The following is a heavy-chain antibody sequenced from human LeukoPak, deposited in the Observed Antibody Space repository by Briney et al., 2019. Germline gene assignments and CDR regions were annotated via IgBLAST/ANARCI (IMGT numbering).Heavy chain of an antibody. CDR1: GYSFTSYW. J-gene: IGHJ3*02. CDR2: IYPGDSDT. Sequence: GXXLKISCEGSGYSFTSYWNGWVRQLPGKGLEWMGIIYPGDSDTRYSPSFQGQVTISADKSISTAYLQWSSLKASDTAMYYCARRQAVTTDAFDIWGQGTMVTVSS. V-gene: IGHV5-51*01. D-gene: IGHD4-17*01. CDR3: ARRQAVTTDAFDI.